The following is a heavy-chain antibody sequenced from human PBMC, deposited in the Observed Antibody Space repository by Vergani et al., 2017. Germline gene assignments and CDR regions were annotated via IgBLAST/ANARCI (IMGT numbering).Heavy chain of an antibody. D-gene: IGHD3-3*01. Sequence: QVQLVESGGGVVQRGGSLRLSCATSGFTLSNYDMQWIRQGPGKGLEFVAFIKFDGSNQYYADSVKGRFTLSRDFSKNTLYLQMNNLRTDDTATYYCAKHFRGWSIDYWGQGTQVIVSS. CDR3: AKHFRGWSIDY. J-gene: IGHJ4*02. CDR2: IKFDGSNQ. CDR1: GFTLSNYD. V-gene: IGHV3-30*02.